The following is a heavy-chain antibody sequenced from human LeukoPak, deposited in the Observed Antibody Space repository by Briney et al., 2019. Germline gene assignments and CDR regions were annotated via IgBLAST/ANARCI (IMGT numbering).Heavy chain of an antibody. D-gene: IGHD3-10*01. CDR1: GFTFSSYS. J-gene: IGHJ5*02. CDR3: ATPHYYGSGSYGWFDP. CDR2: ISSSSSTI. V-gene: IGHV3-48*01. Sequence: GGSLRLSCAASGFTFSSYSMNWVRQAPGKGLEWVSYISSSSSTIYYADSVKGRFTISRDNAKNSLYLQMNSLRAEDTAVYYCATPHYYGSGSYGWFDPWGQGTLVTVSS.